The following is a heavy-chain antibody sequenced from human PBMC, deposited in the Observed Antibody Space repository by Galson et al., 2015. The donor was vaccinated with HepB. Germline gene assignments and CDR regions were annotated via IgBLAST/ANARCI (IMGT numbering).Heavy chain of an antibody. Sequence: SLRLSCAASGFTFSDYYMSWIRQAPGKGLEWVSYISSSSDYTNYADSVKGRFTISRDNAKKSLYLEMNSLRAEDTAIYYCARDFVPNCKTVCYLTFDLWGRGTLVTVSS. D-gene: IGHD2-8*01. CDR1: GFTFSDYY. V-gene: IGHV3-11*06. J-gene: IGHJ2*01. CDR2: ISSSSDYT. CDR3: ARDFVPNCKTVCYLTFDL.